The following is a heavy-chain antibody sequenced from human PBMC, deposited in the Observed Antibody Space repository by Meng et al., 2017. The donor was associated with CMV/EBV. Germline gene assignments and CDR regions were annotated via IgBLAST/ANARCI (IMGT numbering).Heavy chain of an antibody. CDR1: GFTFSNAW. J-gene: IGHJ4*02. CDR2: IKSKTDGGTT. D-gene: IGHD3-3*01. Sequence: CASSGFTFSNAWMNWVRQAPGKGLEGVGRIKSKTDGGTTDYAAPVKGRFTISRDDSKNTLYLQMNSLKTEDTAVYYCTTDGFWSGYYNWGQGTLVTVSS. V-gene: IGHV3-15*07. CDR3: TTDGFWSGYYN.